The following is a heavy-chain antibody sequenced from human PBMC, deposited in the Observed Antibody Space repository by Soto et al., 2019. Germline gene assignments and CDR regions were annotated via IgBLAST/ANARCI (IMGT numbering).Heavy chain of an antibody. D-gene: IGHD6-13*01. CDR3: ATGGVWRGRSRRTFDY. V-gene: IGHV1-18*01. CDR1: GYTFTSYG. Sequence: ASGKVSGKASGYTFTSYGISWVRQAPGQGLEWMGWISAYNGNTNYAQKLQGRVTMTTDTSTSTAYMELRSLRADDTAVYYCATGGVWRGRSRRTFDYCGQGTLVTVSS. J-gene: IGHJ4*02. CDR2: ISAYNGNT.